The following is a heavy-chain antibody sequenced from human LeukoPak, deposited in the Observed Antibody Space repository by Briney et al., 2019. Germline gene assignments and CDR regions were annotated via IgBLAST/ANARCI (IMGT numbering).Heavy chain of an antibody. CDR1: GFTFGFHG. CDR2: IWYDGSDK. D-gene: IGHD4-17*01. J-gene: IGHJ3*02. V-gene: IGHV3-33*06. CDR3: AKERTVTTGTYDAFDI. Sequence: GGSLRLSCAASGFTFGFHGMHWVRQAPGKGLEWVAVIWYDGSDKYYADSVKSRFTISRDNSKSTLYLQMNSLRAEDTAVYYCAKERTVTTGTYDAFDIWGQGTMVTVSS.